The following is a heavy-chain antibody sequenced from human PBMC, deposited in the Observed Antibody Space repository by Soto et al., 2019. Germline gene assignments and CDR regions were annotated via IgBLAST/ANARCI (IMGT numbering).Heavy chain of an antibody. CDR2: IYYSGST. V-gene: IGHV4-59*01. CDR3: ARVGGVATRTFDY. J-gene: IGHJ4*02. Sequence: QVQLQESGPGLVKASETLSLTCTVSGGSINDFYWSWIRQPPGKGLEWIGYIYYSGSTDYNPSLKGRVTISVDTSKNQFSLKLRSVTSAETAVYYCARVGGVATRTFDYWGQGTLVTVSS. CDR1: GGSINDFY. D-gene: IGHD6-6*01.